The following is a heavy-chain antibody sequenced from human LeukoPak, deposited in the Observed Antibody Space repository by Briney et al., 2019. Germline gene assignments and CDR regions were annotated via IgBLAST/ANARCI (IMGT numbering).Heavy chain of an antibody. CDR2: IYPGDSDT. V-gene: IGHV5-51*01. CDR3: ARRTFGESTLNWFDP. Sequence: GESLKISCKGSGYSFTDYWIAWVRQMPRKGLEWMGIIYPGDSDTRYSPSFQGQVTISADKSISTAYLQWSSLKASDTAMYYCARRTFGESTLNWFDPWGQGTLVTVSS. D-gene: IGHD3-10*01. J-gene: IGHJ5*02. CDR1: GYSFTDYW.